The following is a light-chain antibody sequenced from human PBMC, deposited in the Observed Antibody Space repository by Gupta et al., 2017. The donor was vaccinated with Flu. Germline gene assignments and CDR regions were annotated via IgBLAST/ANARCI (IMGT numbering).Light chain of an antibody. V-gene: IGKV1-39*01. CDR1: QNIHTY. J-gene: IGKJ2*01. Sequence: MTQSPSSLSASVGDRITITCRASQNIHTYLNWYQQRPGNSPKLLIYGASSLQSGVPSRFSGSGSGTKFTLTISSLQAGDFATYYCQQTHTTPTTFGQGTKLDIK. CDR3: QQTHTTPTT. CDR2: GAS.